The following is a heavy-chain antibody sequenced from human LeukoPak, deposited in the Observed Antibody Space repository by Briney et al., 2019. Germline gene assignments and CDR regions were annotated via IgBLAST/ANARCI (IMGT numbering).Heavy chain of an antibody. V-gene: IGHV3-30*03. J-gene: IGHJ4*02. CDR2: IAVDGGVK. D-gene: IGHD6-19*01. Sequence: GGSLRLSCVASGFTFHDHGMDWVRQAPGKGLEWVAVIAVDGGVKHYADSVQGRFILSRDNSKSTLFLQMNSLSVEDTAVYYCAREATWGQWYFDHWGQGTPVTVSS. CDR3: AREATWGQWYFDH. CDR1: GFTFHDHG.